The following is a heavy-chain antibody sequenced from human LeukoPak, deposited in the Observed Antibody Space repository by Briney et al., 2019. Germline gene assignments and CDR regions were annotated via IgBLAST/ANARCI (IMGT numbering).Heavy chain of an antibody. Sequence: TGGSLRLSCAASGFTFSSYAMHWVRQAPGKGLEWVAVISYDGSNKYYADSVKGRFTISRDNSKNTLYLQMNSLRAEDTAVYYCAKEWPRGHGDYGYWGQGTLVTVSS. CDR1: GFTFSSYA. D-gene: IGHD4-17*01. J-gene: IGHJ4*02. CDR3: AKEWPRGHGDYGY. CDR2: ISYDGSNK. V-gene: IGHV3-30*04.